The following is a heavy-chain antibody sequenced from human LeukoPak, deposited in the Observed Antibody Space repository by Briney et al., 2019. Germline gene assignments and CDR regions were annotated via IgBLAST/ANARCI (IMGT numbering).Heavy chain of an antibody. CDR3: AREGYSYGYFDP. CDR2: IIPILGIA. D-gene: IGHD5-18*01. Sequence: VASVKVSCKASGGTFSSYAISWVRQAPGQGLEWMGRIIPILGIANYAQKFQGRVTITADKSTSTAYIELSSLRSEDTAVYYCAREGYSYGYFDPWGQGTLVTVSS. CDR1: GGTFSSYA. J-gene: IGHJ5*02. V-gene: IGHV1-69*04.